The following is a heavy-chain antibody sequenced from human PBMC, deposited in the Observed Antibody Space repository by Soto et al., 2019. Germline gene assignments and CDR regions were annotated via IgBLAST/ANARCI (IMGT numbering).Heavy chain of an antibody. V-gene: IGHV4-4*02. Sequence: QVQLQESGPGLVKPSGTLSLNCKVSGDSISSSEWWSWVRQPPGKGLVWIAEIHHSGPTNYNPSLQSRVTITVDKSKNQISLRLSTVTAAYTAVYYCARGGITAVRNYYFDHWGQGTLVTVSS. CDR2: IHHSGPT. J-gene: IGHJ4*02. CDR1: GDSISSSEW. D-gene: IGHD1-20*01. CDR3: ARGGITAVRNYYFDH.